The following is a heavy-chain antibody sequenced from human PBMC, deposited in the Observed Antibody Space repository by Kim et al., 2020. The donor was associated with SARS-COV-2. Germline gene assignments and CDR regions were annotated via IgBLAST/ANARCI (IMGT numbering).Heavy chain of an antibody. D-gene: IGHD3-9*01. V-gene: IGHV4-39*01. CDR3: ARLPTGFPNWFDP. J-gene: IGHJ5*02. Sequence: SETLSLTCTVSGVTFSRYGLHWAWIRQPPGKGLEWIGNIDYSGSTQYNPSLKRRDTISVDTSKNQCSLKLSTVTAADTAVYFCARLPTGFPNWFDPWGQGRLDTVSA. CDR2: IDYSGST. CDR1: GVTFSRYGLH.